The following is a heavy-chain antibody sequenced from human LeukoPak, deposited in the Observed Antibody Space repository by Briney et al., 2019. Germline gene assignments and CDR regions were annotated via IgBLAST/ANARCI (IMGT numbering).Heavy chain of an antibody. Sequence: GGSLRLSCAASGFTFSSYSMNWVRQAPGKGLEWVSSISSVSRYIYYADSVKGRFTISRDNAKNSLYLQMSSLRAEDTAVYYCARDARQLGGSYYGFDYWGQGTLVTVSS. V-gene: IGHV3-21*01. CDR3: ARDARQLGGSYYGFDY. CDR2: ISSVSRYI. J-gene: IGHJ4*02. D-gene: IGHD1-26*01. CDR1: GFTFSSYS.